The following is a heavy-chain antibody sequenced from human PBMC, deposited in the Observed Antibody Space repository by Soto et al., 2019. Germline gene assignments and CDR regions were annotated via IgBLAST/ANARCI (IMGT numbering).Heavy chain of an antibody. CDR2: ISSSSGTI. CDR3: ARDPLTDY. D-gene: IGHD2-8*01. CDR1: GFTFSSYS. J-gene: IGHJ4*02. V-gene: IGHV3-48*02. Sequence: PGGSLRLSCAASGFTFSSYSMNWVRQAPGKGLEWVSYISSSSGTIYYADSVKGRFTISRDNAKNSLYLQMNSLSDEDTAVYYCARDPLTDYWGQGTLVTVSS.